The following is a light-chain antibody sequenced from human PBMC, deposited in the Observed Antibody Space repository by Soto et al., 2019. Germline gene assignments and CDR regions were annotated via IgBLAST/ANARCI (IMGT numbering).Light chain of an antibody. CDR1: QSVRTN. Sequence: TVMTQSPATLSVSPGDMATVPSRASQSVRTNLAWYQHKPGQAPRLLIYDATTRIAGTPARFSGSGSGTECTITISSLQSEDVAVYYCQQYIDWPQTLRQGTKVDIK. J-gene: IGKJ1*01. CDR2: DAT. CDR3: QQYIDWPQT. V-gene: IGKV3D-15*01.